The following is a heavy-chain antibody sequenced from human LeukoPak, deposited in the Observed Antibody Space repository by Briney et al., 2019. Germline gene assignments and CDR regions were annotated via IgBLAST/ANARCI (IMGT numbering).Heavy chain of an antibody. D-gene: IGHD3-22*01. CDR1: GYTFRSTA. J-gene: IGHJ6*02. CDR3: ARDYFDSSAFYLYYHYAMDV. CDR2: ISVYNGNT. V-gene: IGHV1-18*01. Sequence: ASVKVSCKASGYTFRSTAISWVRQAPGQGLEWMGRISVYNGNTNHEQKFRGRVTLTTDTSTSTAYMELRSLRSDDTAVYYCARDYFDSSAFYLYYHYAMDVWGQGTTVTVSS.